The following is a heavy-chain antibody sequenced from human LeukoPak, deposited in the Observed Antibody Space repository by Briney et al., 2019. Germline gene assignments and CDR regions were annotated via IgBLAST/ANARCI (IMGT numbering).Heavy chain of an antibody. CDR2: ITGSGGST. V-gene: IGHV3-23*01. Sequence: GGSLRLSCAASGFTFSSCAMTWVRLAPGKGLEWVSTITGSGGSTYYADSMKGRFTISRDNSKNTLDLQMNSLRAEDTAVYYCAKSGSSGYYQGQLDSWGQGTLVTVSS. CDR3: AKSGSSGYYQGQLDS. J-gene: IGHJ4*02. D-gene: IGHD3-22*01. CDR1: GFTFSSCA.